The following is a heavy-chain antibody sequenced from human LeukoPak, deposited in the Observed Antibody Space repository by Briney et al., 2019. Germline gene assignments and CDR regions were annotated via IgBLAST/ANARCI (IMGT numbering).Heavy chain of an antibody. CDR1: GFTFSSHW. CDR2: INQDGSQK. J-gene: IGHJ4*02. Sequence: GGSLRLSCAGSGFTFSSHWIGWVRQAPGKGLEWVAHINQDGSQKYYVDSVEGRFAISRDNAKNMMFLQMNSLRADDTAVYYCVRDFRSADYWGQGILVTVSS. CDR3: VRDFRSADY. V-gene: IGHV3-7*01.